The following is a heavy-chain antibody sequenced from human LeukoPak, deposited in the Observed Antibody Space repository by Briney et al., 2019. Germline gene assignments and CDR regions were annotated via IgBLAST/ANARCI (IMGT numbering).Heavy chain of an antibody. CDR1: GDTVRRYA. CDR3: ARDRTGYGNYYFDS. Sequence: SVKVSCKAFGDTVRRYAIGWVRQAHGQGLEWIGGIISTYGASNYAQKFQGRVTLTADESANTAYMELRNLRPDDSAVYYCARDRTGYGNYYFDSWGQGTPVTLSS. J-gene: IGHJ4*02. CDR2: IISTYGAS. D-gene: IGHD2/OR15-2a*01. V-gene: IGHV1-69*01.